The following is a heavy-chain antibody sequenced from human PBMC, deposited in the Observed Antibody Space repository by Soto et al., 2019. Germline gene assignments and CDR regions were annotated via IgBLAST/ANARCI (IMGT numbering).Heavy chain of an antibody. CDR1: GGTFRRDA. V-gene: IGHV1-69*12. Sequence: QVLLVQSGAEVKKPGSSVKVSCKASGGTFRRDAISWVRQAPGQGLEWMGGIIPISGTAHYAQKFQDRVTITADESTSKAYRELSSLRSEDTAVYFCARSGSTVIVVVNGYYYYAMDVWGQGTTVTVSS. D-gene: IGHD3-22*01. J-gene: IGHJ6*02. CDR2: IIPISGTA. CDR3: ARSGSTVIVVVNGYYYYAMDV.